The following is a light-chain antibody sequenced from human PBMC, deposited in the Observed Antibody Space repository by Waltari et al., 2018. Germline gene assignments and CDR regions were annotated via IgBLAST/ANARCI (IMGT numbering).Light chain of an antibody. CDR1: SRDVGGYKY. CDR2: EVS. Sequence: QSALTQPASVSGSPGQSITISCTGTSRDVGGYKYVSWYQQHPGRAPKLLIYEVSNRPSGVSNRFSGSKSGNTASLTISGLQAEDEADYYCSSYTSSISLAFGGGTKLTVL. V-gene: IGLV2-14*01. J-gene: IGLJ2*01. CDR3: SSYTSSISLA.